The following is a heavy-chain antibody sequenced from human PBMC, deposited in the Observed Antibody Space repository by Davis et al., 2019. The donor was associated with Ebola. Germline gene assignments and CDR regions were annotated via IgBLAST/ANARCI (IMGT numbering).Heavy chain of an antibody. CDR3: ATPIVATTGEDY. D-gene: IGHD5-12*01. Sequence: GESLKISCAASGFTFSSYAMSWVRQAPGKGLEWVSAISGSGGSTYYADSVKGRFTISRDNSKNTLYLQMNSLSAEDTAVYYCATPIVATTGEDYWGQGTLVTVSS. CDR1: GFTFSSYA. CDR2: ISGSGGST. V-gene: IGHV3-23*01. J-gene: IGHJ4*02.